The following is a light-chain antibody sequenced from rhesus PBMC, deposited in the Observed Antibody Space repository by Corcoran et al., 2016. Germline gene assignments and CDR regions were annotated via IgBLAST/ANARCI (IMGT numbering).Light chain of an antibody. Sequence: TVVTQSPATLSLSPGERATLSCRASQNVGNNLAWYQQKPGQAPRLLIYYASTRATGIPDRFSGRGSGTDFHLTISSLEPEDVGVYYCQQSSKLYSFGQGTKVEIK. CDR3: QQSSKLYS. J-gene: IGKJ2*01. CDR2: YAS. V-gene: IGKV3-24*04. CDR1: QNVGNN.